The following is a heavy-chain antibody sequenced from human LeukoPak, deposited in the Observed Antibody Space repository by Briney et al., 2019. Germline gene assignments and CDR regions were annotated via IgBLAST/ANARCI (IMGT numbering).Heavy chain of an antibody. D-gene: IGHD6-19*01. CDR3: AGYTSGRLNPGFYHSYMDV. J-gene: IGHJ6*03. V-gene: IGHV1-18*01. Sequence: PWASVKVSCKASGYTFTSYGISWVRQAPGQGLEWMGWISAYSGNTNYAQKLQGRVTMTTDTSTSTAYMELTSLRSDDTAVYYCAGYTSGRLNPGFYHSYMDVWGKGTTVTVSS. CDR2: ISAYSGNT. CDR1: GYTFTSYG.